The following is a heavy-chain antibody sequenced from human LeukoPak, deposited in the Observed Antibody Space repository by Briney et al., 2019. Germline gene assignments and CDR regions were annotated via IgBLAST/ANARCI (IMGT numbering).Heavy chain of an antibody. CDR2: TSYDGSHQ. CDR1: GFTFSSYG. J-gene: IGHJ6*03. D-gene: IGHD1-7*01. Sequence: GGSLRLSCAGSGFTFSSYGMSWVRQAPGKGLEWVAITSYDGSHQYYADSVKGRFTLSRDDSKSTLYLQMNSLRAEDTAVYYCTRVKATGTYSSAMEVWGKGATVTVSS. V-gene: IGHV3-30*03. CDR3: TRVKATGTYSSAMEV.